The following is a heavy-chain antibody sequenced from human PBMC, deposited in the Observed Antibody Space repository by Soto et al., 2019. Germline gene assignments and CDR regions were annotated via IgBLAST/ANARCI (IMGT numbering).Heavy chain of an antibody. CDR3: ARIGYCFENRCSGFDY. Sequence: GESLKISCKGSGYSFTSYWIAWVRQMPDKGLECMGVIYPDDSDTTYSPSFQGQVTISADKSISTAFLQWNSLKASDTAIYYCARIGYCFENRCSGFDYGGRGPLAPVSS. CDR1: GYSFTSYW. D-gene: IGHD2-15*01. J-gene: IGHJ4*02. V-gene: IGHV5-51*01. CDR2: IYPDDSDT.